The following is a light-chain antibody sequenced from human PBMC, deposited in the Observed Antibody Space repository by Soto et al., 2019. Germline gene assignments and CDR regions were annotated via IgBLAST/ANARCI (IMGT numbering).Light chain of an antibody. CDR1: SSDVGGYNY. Sequence: QSVLTQPASVSGSPGQSITISCTGTSSDVGGYNYVSWHQQHPGKAPKLLIYDVSSRPSGVSNRFSASKSGNTASLTISGLQAEDGADYYCSSYTSSITHVFGTGTKVTVL. V-gene: IGLV2-14*01. CDR2: DVS. CDR3: SSYTSSITHV. J-gene: IGLJ1*01.